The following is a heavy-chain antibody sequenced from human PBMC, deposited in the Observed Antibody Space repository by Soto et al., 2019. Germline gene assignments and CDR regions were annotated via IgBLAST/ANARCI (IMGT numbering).Heavy chain of an antibody. Sequence: GGSLRLSCEASVFTFSRLSMNGVRQVPGKGLDLVASITSGSSDTWYADSVKGRFILSIEKAQNSLFXQMSPLRPGDRARYYCARVGYRCPRNHVTVSS. CDR1: VFTFSRLS. CDR2: ITSGSSDT. CDR3: ARVGY. J-gene: IGHJ4*02. V-gene: IGHV3-21*01.